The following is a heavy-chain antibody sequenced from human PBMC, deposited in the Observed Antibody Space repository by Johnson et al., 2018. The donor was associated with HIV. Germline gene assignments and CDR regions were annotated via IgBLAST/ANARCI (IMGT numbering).Heavy chain of an antibody. CDR1: AFNFDTSW. CDR3: AREGTSEPLHRIYDYGDYPAFDI. Sequence: VQLVESGGDLVQPGGSLRLSCAASAFNFDTSWMAWVRQAPGKGLEWVAHIKDDGSEKYYVDSVKGRFTVSRDNAKNSLYLQMNSLRDEDTAVYYCAREGTSEPLHRIYDYGDYPAFDIWGQGTLVTVSS. J-gene: IGHJ3*02. CDR2: IKDDGSEK. D-gene: IGHD4-17*01. V-gene: IGHV3-7*01.